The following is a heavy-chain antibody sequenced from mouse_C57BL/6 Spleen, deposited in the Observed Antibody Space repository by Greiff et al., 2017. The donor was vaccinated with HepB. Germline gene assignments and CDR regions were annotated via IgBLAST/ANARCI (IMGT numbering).Heavy chain of an antibody. Sequence: QVQLKESGPELVKPGASVKISCKASGYAFSSSWMNWVKQRPGKGLEWIGRIYPGDGDTNYNGKFKGKATLTADKSSSTAYMQLSSLTSEDSAVYFCARRGLDDWYFDVWGTGTTVTVSS. CDR1: GYAFSSSW. CDR3: ARRGLDDWYFDV. D-gene: IGHD3-3*01. J-gene: IGHJ1*03. V-gene: IGHV1-82*01. CDR2: IYPGDGDT.